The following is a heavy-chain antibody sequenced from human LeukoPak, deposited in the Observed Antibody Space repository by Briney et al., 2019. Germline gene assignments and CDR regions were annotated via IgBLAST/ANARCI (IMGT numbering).Heavy chain of an antibody. V-gene: IGHV3-23*01. CDR1: GFTFSSYA. J-gene: IGHJ4*02. D-gene: IGHD3-10*01. Sequence: PRGSLRLSCAASGFTFSSYAMSRVRQAPGKGLECVSAISGSGGSTYYADSVKCRVTISRDNSKNPLYLQMNSLRAEDTALYYCARMVRGVIGDWGQGTLVTVSS. CDR2: ISGSGGST. CDR3: ARMVRGVIGD.